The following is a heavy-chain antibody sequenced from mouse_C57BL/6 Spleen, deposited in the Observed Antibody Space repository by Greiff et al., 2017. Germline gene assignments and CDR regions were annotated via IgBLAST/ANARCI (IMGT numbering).Heavy chain of an antibody. Sequence: QVQLQQSGPELVKPGASVKISCKASGYAFSSSWMNWVKQRPGKGLEWIGRIYPGDGDTNYNGKFKGKATLTADKSSSTTYMQLSSLTSEDSAVYFCARRDEDYAMDYWGQGTSVTVSS. CDR2: IYPGDGDT. J-gene: IGHJ4*01. CDR1: GYAFSSSW. V-gene: IGHV1-82*01. CDR3: ARRDEDYAMDY.